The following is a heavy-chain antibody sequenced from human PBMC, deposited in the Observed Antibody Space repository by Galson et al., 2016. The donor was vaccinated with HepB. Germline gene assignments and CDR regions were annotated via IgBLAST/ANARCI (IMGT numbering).Heavy chain of an antibody. Sequence: SLRLSCAASGFTVSNNYMRWVRQAPGKGLEWVSLIYNGGSTYYADSVKGRFTISRDSSKNRLYLQMNSLRAEDTAVYYCARNRHCSGGSCYGAWGQGTLVTVSS. V-gene: IGHV3-66*01. CDR3: ARNRHCSGGSCYGA. CDR2: IYNGGST. J-gene: IGHJ5*02. D-gene: IGHD2-15*01. CDR1: GFTVSNNY.